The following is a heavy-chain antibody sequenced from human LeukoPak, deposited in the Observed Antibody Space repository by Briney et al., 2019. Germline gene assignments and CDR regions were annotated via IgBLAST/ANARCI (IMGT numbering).Heavy chain of an antibody. J-gene: IGHJ4*02. CDR3: AREDHSKYEF. D-gene: IGHD4-11*01. CDR2: IKQDGSEK. Sequence: GGSLRLSCVASGFTFSSWWISWVRQAPGKGLEWVASIKQDGSEKYYVDSVKGRFTISKDNAKNSLYLHLNSLRGDDTAVYYCAREDHSKYEFWGQGTLVTVSS. V-gene: IGHV3-7*01. CDR1: GFTFSSWW.